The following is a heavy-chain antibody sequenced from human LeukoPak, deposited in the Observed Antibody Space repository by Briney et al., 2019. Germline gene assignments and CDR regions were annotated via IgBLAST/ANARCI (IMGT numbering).Heavy chain of an antibody. CDR1: GGSIISYY. D-gene: IGHD2-21*02. CDR3: ARLRDDFVDY. J-gene: IGHJ4*02. V-gene: IGHV4-59*01. Sequence: SETLSLTCTVFGGSIISYYWSWIRQPPGKGLEWIGYIYYSGSTNYNPSLKSRVTISVDTSKNQFSLKLSSVTAADTAVYYCARLRDDFVDYWGQGTLVTVSS. CDR2: IYYSGST.